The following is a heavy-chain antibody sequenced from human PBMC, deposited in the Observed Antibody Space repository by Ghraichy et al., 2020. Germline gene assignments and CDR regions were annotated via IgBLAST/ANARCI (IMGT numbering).Heavy chain of an antibody. CDR2: ISGSGGNT. D-gene: IGHD2-15*01. J-gene: IGHJ5*02. CDR3: AKAWGFCSGGTCPEYKWFDP. CDR1: GFTFSSYA. Sequence: GESLNISCAASGFTFSSYAISWVRQAPGKGLEWVSIISGSGGNTYYADSVKGRFTISRDNSKNTLDLQMNSLRAEDTAVYYCAKAWGFCSGGTCPEYKWFDPWGQGTLVNVSS. V-gene: IGHV3-23*01.